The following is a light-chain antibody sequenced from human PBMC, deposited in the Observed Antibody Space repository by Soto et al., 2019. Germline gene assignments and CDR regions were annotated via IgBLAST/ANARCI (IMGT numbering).Light chain of an antibody. CDR3: QQRSNWPA. J-gene: IGKJ4*01. V-gene: IGKV3-11*01. CDR2: DAS. Sequence: EIVLTQSPATLSLSPGERATLSCRASQSVSSYLAWYQQKPGQAPRLLIYDASSRATGIPARFRGSGSWTDFTITLSSIEPEDFAVYDCQQRSNWPAFGGGTKVEIK. CDR1: QSVSSY.